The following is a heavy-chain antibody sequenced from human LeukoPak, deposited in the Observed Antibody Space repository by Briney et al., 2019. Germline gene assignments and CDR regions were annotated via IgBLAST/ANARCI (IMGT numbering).Heavy chain of an antibody. Sequence: PGGSLRLSCVASGFTFSSYAINWVRQAPGRGLEWVSIISGSGDNTNYADSVKGRFTISRDNSKNTLYLQMNSLRAEDTAVYYCARPRSSYYYGSGSYYNYWGQGTLVTVSS. D-gene: IGHD3-10*01. V-gene: IGHV3-23*01. CDR1: GFTFSSYA. J-gene: IGHJ4*02. CDR2: ISGSGDNT. CDR3: ARPRSSYYYGSGSYYNY.